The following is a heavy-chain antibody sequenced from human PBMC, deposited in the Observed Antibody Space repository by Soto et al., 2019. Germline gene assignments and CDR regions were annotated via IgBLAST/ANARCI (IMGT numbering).Heavy chain of an antibody. CDR2: MNPNSGNT. CDR1: GYTFTSYD. CDR3: AGARGNYDYIWGSYRSNYYMDV. V-gene: IGHV1-8*01. J-gene: IGHJ6*03. D-gene: IGHD3-16*02. Sequence: ASVKVSCKASGYTFTSYDINWVRQATGQGLEWMGWMNPNSGNTGYAQKFQGRVTMTRNTSISTAYMELSSLRSEDTAVYYCAGARGNYDYIWGSYRSNYYMDVWGKGTTVTVSS.